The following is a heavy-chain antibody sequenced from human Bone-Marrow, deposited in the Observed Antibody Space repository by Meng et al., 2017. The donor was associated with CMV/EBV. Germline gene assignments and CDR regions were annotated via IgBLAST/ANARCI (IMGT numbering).Heavy chain of an antibody. J-gene: IGHJ6*02. CDR2: ISAYNGNT. D-gene: IGHD1-14*01. CDR3: VTGTPYYYAYRMDV. Sequence: ASVKVSCKASGYTFTSYGISWVRQAPGQGLEWMGWISAYNGNTNYAQKLQGRVTMTTDKSTSTAHMELRSLRSDDTAVYYCVTGTPYYYAYRMDVWGQGTTVTVSS. CDR1: GYTFTSYG. V-gene: IGHV1-18*01.